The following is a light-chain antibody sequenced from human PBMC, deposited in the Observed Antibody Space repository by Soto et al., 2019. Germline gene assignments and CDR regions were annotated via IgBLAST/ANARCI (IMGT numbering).Light chain of an antibody. V-gene: IGKV4-1*01. J-gene: IGKJ2*01. Sequence: DIVMTQSPDSLAVSLGERATINCKSSQSVLYSSNNKNHLGWYQQKPGQPPKLLIYWASTRESGVPDRFSGSGSGTDFTLTISSLQDEDVAVYYCQQYYTTPYTFGQGTKLEIK. CDR1: QSVLYSSNNKNH. CDR3: QQYYTTPYT. CDR2: WAS.